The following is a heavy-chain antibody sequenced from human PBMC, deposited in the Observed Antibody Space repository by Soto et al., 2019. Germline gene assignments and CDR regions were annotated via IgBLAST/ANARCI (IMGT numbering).Heavy chain of an antibody. D-gene: IGHD3-10*01. J-gene: IGHJ5*02. V-gene: IGHV4-39*01. CDR1: VGSIGNDNYN. Sequence: SETLSLTCNVSVGSIGNDNYNLGWIRQSPGKRLEWIGAMSYRWTPSYHPSFESRVTISVDTARNRLSLKLTSLTATDTAVYYCANFGRDVWFGHWGQGIMVTVSS. CDR2: MSYRWTP. CDR3: ANFGRDVWFGH.